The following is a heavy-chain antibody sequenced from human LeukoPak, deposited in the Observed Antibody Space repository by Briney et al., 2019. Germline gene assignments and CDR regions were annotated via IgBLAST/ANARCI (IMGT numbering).Heavy chain of an antibody. CDR3: ARDGDYYDSSGYFDY. J-gene: IGHJ4*02. CDR2: ISYDGSNK. V-gene: IGHV3-30-3*01. Sequence: GGSLRLSCAASGFTFSSCAMHWVRQAPGKGLEWVAVISYDGSNKYYADSVKGRFTISRDNSKNTLYLQMNSLKAEDTAVYYCARDGDYYDSSGYFDYWGQGTLVTVSS. CDR1: GFTFSSCA. D-gene: IGHD3-22*01.